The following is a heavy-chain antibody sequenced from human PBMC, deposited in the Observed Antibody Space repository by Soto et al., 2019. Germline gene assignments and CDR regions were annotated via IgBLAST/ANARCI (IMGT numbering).Heavy chain of an antibody. Sequence: QVELQESGPGLVKPSGTLSLTCAVFGNSISTTNWWSWVRQSPGKGLEWIGEIYHTGSSNYNPSLKSRVTMSLDKSKNQFSLNLSSVTAADTAVYYCARDVGHHYDGRPSGQFDFWGQGTLVIVSS. J-gene: IGHJ4*02. CDR1: GNSISTTNW. D-gene: IGHD3-22*01. CDR3: ARDVGHHYDGRPSGQFDF. CDR2: IYHTGSS. V-gene: IGHV4-4*02.